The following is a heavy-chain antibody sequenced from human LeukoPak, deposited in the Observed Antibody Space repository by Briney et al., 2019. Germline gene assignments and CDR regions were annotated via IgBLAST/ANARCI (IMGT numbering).Heavy chain of an antibody. CDR1: GGSFSGYY. CDR3: ASPGYYGMDV. Sequence: SETLSLTCAVYGGSFSGYYWSWIRQPPGKGQEWIGEINHSGSTNYNPSLKSRVTISVDTSKNQFSLKLSSVTAADTAVYYCASPGYYGMDVWGQGTTVTVSS. J-gene: IGHJ6*02. CDR2: INHSGST. V-gene: IGHV4-34*01.